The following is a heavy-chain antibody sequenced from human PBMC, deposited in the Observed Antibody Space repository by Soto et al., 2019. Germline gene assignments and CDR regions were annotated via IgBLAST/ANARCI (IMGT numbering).Heavy chain of an antibody. CDR2: IYPGDSDT. CDR1: GDRFTSYW. D-gene: IGHD6-19*01. V-gene: IGHV5-51*01. CDR3: ARHGYRSGWYEFARYYYYGMDV. Sequence: PXDSLKVCRNCSGDRFTSYWIGWVLQMPGKGLEWMGIIYPGDSDTRYSPSFQGQVTISADKSISTAYLQWSSLKASDTAMYYCARHGYRSGWYEFARYYYYGMDVWAQGTTVTVSS. J-gene: IGHJ6*02.